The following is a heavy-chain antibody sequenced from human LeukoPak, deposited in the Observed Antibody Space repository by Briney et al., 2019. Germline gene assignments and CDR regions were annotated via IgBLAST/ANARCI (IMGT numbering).Heavy chain of an antibody. V-gene: IGHV3-33*01. D-gene: IGHD4-17*01. CDR2: IWYDGSNK. CDR3: ARLYGTYPRWFDP. J-gene: IGHJ5*02. Sequence: GGSLRLSCAASGFTFSSYGMHWVRQAPGKGLEWVAVIWYDGSNKYYADSVKGRFTISRDNSKNTLYLQMNSLRAEDTAVYYCARLYGTYPRWFDPWGQGTLVTVSS. CDR1: GFTFSSYG.